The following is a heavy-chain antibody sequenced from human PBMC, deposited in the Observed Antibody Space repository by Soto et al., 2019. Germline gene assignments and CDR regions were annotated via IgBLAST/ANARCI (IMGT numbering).Heavy chain of an antibody. CDR2: IYYSGST. Sequence: VQLQESGPGLVKPSETLSLTCTVSDGSVSGGSYYWSWIRKPPGKALECIGYIYYSGSTNYNPSLKSRVSISIDRSENQFSLKLTSVTAADTAVYYCARQVWFGEADYWGQGTLVTVSS. D-gene: IGHD3-10*01. CDR3: ARQVWFGEADY. J-gene: IGHJ4*02. CDR1: DGSVSGGSYY. V-gene: IGHV4-61*01.